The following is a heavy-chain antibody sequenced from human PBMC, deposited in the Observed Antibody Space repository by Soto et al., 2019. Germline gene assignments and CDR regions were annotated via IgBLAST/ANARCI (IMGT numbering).Heavy chain of an antibody. Sequence: GESRKITCKGSGYSFTSYWISWVRQMPGKGLTGMGMIDPSDSYTNYRQSFQGHVTSSADKSISTAYLQWSSLKASDTAMYYCARALPLRYFDLLPDYYGMDVWGQGSTVSVSS. J-gene: IGHJ6*01. CDR1: GYSFTSYW. D-gene: IGHD3-9*01. V-gene: IGHV5-10-1*01. CDR3: ARALPLRYFDLLPDYYGMDV. CDR2: IDPSDSYT.